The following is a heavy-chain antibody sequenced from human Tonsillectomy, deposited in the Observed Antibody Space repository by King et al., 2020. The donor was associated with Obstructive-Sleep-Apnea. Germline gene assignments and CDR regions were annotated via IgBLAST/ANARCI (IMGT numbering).Heavy chain of an antibody. CDR2: IYYSGST. J-gene: IGHJ4*02. Sequence: QLQESGPGLVKPSQTLYLTCAVSGGPISSGAYSWSWIRQPPGKGLEWIGYIYYSGSTYYNPSLKRRVTISVDTSKNQFSPKLSSVTAADTAVYYCARGGDYGDHGTAVGADYWGQGTLVTVSS. CDR3: ARGGDYGDHGTAVGADY. V-gene: IGHV4-30-4*07. D-gene: IGHD4-17*01. CDR1: GGPISSGAYS.